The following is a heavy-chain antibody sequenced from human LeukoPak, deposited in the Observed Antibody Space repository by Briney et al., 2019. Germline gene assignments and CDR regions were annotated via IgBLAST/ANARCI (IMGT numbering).Heavy chain of an antibody. J-gene: IGHJ4*02. V-gene: IGHV3-7*01. CDR2: IKQDGSEK. CDR3: ARVGLYDILTGYYLYYFDY. D-gene: IGHD3-9*01. CDR1: GFTFSSYW. Sequence: GGSLRLSCAASGFTFSSYWMSWVRQAPGKGLEWVANIKQDGSEKYYVDSVKGRSTISRDNAKNSLYLQMNSLRAEDTAVYYCARVGLYDILTGYYLYYFDYWGQGTLVTVSS.